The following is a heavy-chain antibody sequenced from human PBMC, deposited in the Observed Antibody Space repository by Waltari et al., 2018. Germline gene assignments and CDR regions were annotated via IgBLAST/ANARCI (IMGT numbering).Heavy chain of an antibody. V-gene: IGHV3-74*01. J-gene: IGHJ4*02. Sequence: EVQLVESGGGLVQPGGSLRLSCAASGFPFSSYWMHWVRQAPGKGLVWVSRINSDGSSTSYADSVKGRFTISRDNAKNTLYLQMNSLRAEDTAVYYCARGDDYSTYYFDYWGQGTLVTVSS. CDR3: ARGDDYSTYYFDY. D-gene: IGHD4-4*01. CDR1: GFPFSSYW. CDR2: INSDGSST.